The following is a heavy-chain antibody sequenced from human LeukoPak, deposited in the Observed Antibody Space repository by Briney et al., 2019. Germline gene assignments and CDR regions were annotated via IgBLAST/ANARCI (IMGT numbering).Heavy chain of an antibody. CDR3: ARGYRYYDSSGYYFTTPKSFDY. Sequence: SETLSLTCTVSGGSISSYYWSWIRQPPGKGLEWIGYIYYSGSTNYNPSLKSRVTISVDTSKNQFSLKLSSVTAADTAVYYCARGYRYYDSSGYYFTTPKSFDYWGQGTLVTVSS. CDR1: GGSISSYY. CDR2: IYYSGST. J-gene: IGHJ4*02. V-gene: IGHV4-59*08. D-gene: IGHD3-22*01.